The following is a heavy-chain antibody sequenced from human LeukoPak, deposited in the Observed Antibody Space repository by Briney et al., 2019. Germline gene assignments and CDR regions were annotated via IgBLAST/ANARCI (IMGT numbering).Heavy chain of an antibody. J-gene: IGHJ5*02. CDR2: INSDGSST. V-gene: IGHV3-74*01. CDR3: ARGSSGYDNWFDP. D-gene: IGHD5-12*01. Sequence: PGGSLRLSCAASGFTFSSYWMHWVRQAPGKGLVWVSRINSDGSSTSYADSVKGRFTISRENAKNSLYLQMNSLRAGDTAVYYCARGSSGYDNWFDPWGQGTLVTVSS. CDR1: GFTFSSYW.